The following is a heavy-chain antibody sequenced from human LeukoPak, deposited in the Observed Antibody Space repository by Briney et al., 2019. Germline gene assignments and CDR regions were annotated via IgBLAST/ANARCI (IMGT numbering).Heavy chain of an antibody. D-gene: IGHD3-10*01. CDR1: GYTFTSYG. Sequence: ASVKVSCKASGYTFTSYGISWVRQAPGQGLEWMGWISAYNGNTNCAQKLQGRVTMTTDTSTSTAYMELRSLRSDDTAVYYCARDPPYDYYGSATYEAFDIWGQGTMVTVSS. V-gene: IGHV1-18*04. CDR2: ISAYNGNT. J-gene: IGHJ3*02. CDR3: ARDPPYDYYGSATYEAFDI.